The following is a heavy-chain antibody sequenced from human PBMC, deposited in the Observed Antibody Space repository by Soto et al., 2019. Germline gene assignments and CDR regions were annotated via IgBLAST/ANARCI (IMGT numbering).Heavy chain of an antibody. CDR2: ISYDGSNK. D-gene: IGHD6-13*01. V-gene: IGHV3-30*18. CDR1: RFTFSSFG. Sequence: HPGGSLRLSCAASRFTFSSFGMHWVRQAPGKGLEWVAVISYDGSNKYYADSVKGRFTISRDNSKNTLYLQMNRMRAEDTDVYYCGKDRRYRSFDGPHYYNYGTAVRGKGPTVTDSS. CDR3: GKDRRYRSFDGPHYYNYGTAV. J-gene: IGHJ6*04.